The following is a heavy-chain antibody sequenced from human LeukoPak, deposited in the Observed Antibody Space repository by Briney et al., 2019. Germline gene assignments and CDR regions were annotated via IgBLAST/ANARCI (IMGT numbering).Heavy chain of an antibody. J-gene: IGHJ4*02. D-gene: IGHD6-19*01. CDR1: GYTFTSYA. CDR3: ANGGWYGGRASPDY. Sequence: ASVKVFCKASGYTFTSYAMHWVRQAPGQRLEWMGWINAGNGNTKYSQKFQGRVTITRDTSASTAYMELSSLRSEDTAVYYCANGGWYGGRASPDYWGQGTLSPSPQ. CDR2: INAGNGNT. V-gene: IGHV1-3*01.